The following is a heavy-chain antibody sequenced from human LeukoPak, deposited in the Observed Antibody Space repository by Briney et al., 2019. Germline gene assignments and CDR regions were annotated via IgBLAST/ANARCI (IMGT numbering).Heavy chain of an antibody. CDR1: GGSISSYY. V-gene: IGHV4-59*12. CDR2: IYYSGST. CDR3: ARGRRPQDLYYFDY. J-gene: IGHJ4*02. Sequence: SETLSLTCTVSGGSISSYYWSWIRQPPGKGLEWIGYIYYSGSTNYNPSLKSRVTISVDTSKNQFSLKLSSVTAADTAVYYCARGRRPQDLYYFDYWGQGTLVTVSS.